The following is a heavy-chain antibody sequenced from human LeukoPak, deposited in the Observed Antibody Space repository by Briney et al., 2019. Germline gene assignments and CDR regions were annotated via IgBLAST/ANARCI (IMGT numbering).Heavy chain of an antibody. CDR2: ISGSGANT. D-gene: IGHD6-6*01. Sequence: GGSLRLSCSASGFNFSSYAMAWVRQAPGKGLGWVSAISGSGANTYYADSVKGRFTISRDNSKNTLYLQMYSLRAEDTAVYYCSNWVEGARPSPDYWGQGALVTVSS. CDR3: SNWVEGARPSPDY. CDR1: GFNFSSYA. J-gene: IGHJ4*02. V-gene: IGHV3-23*01.